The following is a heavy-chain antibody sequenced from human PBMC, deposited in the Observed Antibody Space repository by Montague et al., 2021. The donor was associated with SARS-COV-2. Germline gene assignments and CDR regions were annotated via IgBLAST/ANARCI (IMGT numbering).Heavy chain of an antibody. CDR3: ARYEGYYDILTGYSTPYYYYGKDV. Sequence: SETLSLTCTVSGGSISSYYWSWIRQPPGKGLEWIGYIYYSGSTNYNPSLKSRVTISVATSKNQFSLKLSSVTAADTAVYYCARYEGYYDILTGYSTPYYYYGKDVWGQGTTVTVSS. J-gene: IGHJ6*02. D-gene: IGHD3-9*01. CDR2: IYYSGST. CDR1: GGSISSYY. V-gene: IGHV4-59*12.